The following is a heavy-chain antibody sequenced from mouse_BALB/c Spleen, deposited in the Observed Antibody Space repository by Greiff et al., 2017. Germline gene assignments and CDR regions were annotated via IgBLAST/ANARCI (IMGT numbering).Heavy chain of an antibody. Sequence: EVQLQQSGGGLVQPGGSLKLSCAASGFTFSSYGMSWVRQTPDKRLELVATINSNGGSTYYPDSVKGRFTISRDNAKNTLYLQMSSLKSEDTAMYYCARENYRYDGYFDYWGQGTTLTVSS. CDR2: INSNGGST. V-gene: IGHV5-6-3*01. CDR1: GFTFSSYG. CDR3: ARENYRYDGYFDY. J-gene: IGHJ2*01. D-gene: IGHD2-14*01.